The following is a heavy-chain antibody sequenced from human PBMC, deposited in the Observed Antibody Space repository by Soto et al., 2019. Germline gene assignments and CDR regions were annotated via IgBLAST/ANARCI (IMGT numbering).Heavy chain of an antibody. V-gene: IGHV4-31*03. D-gene: IGHD5-18*01. J-gene: IGHJ4*02. CDR1: GGSISSGGYY. Sequence: QVQLQESGPGLVKPSQTLSLTCTVSGGSISSGGYYWYWIRQHSGKGLEWIGFTYYSGTTYYNPSLKSRVTISVDTSKNQFSLKLRSVTAADTAVYYCASLDVDTTMVGRDYWGQGTLVTVSS. CDR2: TYYSGTT. CDR3: ASLDVDTTMVGRDY.